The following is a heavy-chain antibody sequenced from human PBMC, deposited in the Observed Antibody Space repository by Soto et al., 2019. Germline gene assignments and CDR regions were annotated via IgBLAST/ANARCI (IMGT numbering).Heavy chain of an antibody. D-gene: IGHD6-6*01. V-gene: IGHV4-34*01. CDR2: INHSGST. CDR3: ARAARPDWFDP. J-gene: IGHJ5*02. Sequence: SETLSLTCAVYGGSFSGYYWSWIRQPPGKGLEWIGEINHSGSTNYNPSLKSRVTISVDTSKNQFSLKLSSVTAADTAVYYCARAARPDWFDPWGQGTLVTVSS. CDR1: GGSFSGYY.